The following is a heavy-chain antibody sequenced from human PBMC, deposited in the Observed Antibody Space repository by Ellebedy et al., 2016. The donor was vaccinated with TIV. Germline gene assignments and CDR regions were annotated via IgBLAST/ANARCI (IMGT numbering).Heavy chain of an antibody. J-gene: IGHJ2*01. CDR1: GFTFSRFG. CDR2: VADDGNAK. D-gene: IGHD3-16*01. CDR3: AREAAWGQWYYDL. Sequence: SLKISCAASGFTFSRFGMHWVRPAPGKGLEWVAVVADDGNAKVYADSVKGRFTISRDNSKTTLYMQMNGLRPEDTAVYYCAREAAWGQWYYDLWGRGTLVTVSS. V-gene: IGHV3-30*03.